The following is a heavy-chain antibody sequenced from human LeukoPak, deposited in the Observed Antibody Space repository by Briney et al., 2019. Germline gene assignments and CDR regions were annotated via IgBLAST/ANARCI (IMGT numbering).Heavy chain of an antibody. V-gene: IGHV4-4*07. Sequence: SETLSLTCTVSGGSSSNYFCTWLRQSAGAGLECIGRIHTSGTTYYNPSLKSRVSMSVDTSKNESSLRLNSVTAADTAVYYCARDPAGHGRYFDYWGQGALVTVSS. CDR3: ARDPAGHGRYFDY. CDR1: GGSSSNYF. CDR2: IHTSGTT. D-gene: IGHD1-14*01. J-gene: IGHJ4*02.